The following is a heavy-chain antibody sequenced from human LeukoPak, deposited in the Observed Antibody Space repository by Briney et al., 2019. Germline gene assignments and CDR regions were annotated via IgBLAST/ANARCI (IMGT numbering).Heavy chain of an antibody. CDR1: GYTFTGYY. V-gene: IGHV1-2*02. Sequence: GASVKVSCKASGYTFTGYYMHWVRQAPGQGPEWMGWINPHTGGTNYAQKFQGRVTMTRDTSISTAYMELSRLRSDDTAMYYCARSSGWKYNIDYWGQGTLVTVSS. CDR3: ARSSGWKYNIDY. D-gene: IGHD6-19*01. CDR2: INPHTGGT. J-gene: IGHJ4*02.